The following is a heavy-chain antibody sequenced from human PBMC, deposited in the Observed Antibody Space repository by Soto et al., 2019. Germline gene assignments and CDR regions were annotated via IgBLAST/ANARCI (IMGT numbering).Heavy chain of an antibody. D-gene: IGHD3-3*01. CDR2: IYHSGST. CDR1: SGSISSSHS. Sequence: SETLSLTCAVSSGSISSSHSWSWVRQPPGKGLEWIGEIYHSGSTTYNPSLKRRVTISVDESKKQFSLKLTSVTAADTAVYYCARVYDFWSGYYFDYWGQGTLVTVSS. CDR3: ARVYDFWSGYYFDY. V-gene: IGHV4-4*02. J-gene: IGHJ4*02.